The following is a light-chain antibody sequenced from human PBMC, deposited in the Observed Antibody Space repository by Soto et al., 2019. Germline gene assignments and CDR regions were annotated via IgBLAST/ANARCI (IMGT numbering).Light chain of an antibody. Sequence: DTVLTPSPDALPVSLGERTTINCRSSQSFLHRSKRKNYLAWYQQKAGQPPKLLISWASTRESGVPDRCSGSGSGTDFTLTISRLEPEDFAVYYCQQYGSSLSITFGQGTRLEIK. CDR2: WAS. V-gene: IGKV4-1*01. J-gene: IGKJ5*01. CDR3: QQYGSSLSIT. CDR1: QSFLHRSKRKNY.